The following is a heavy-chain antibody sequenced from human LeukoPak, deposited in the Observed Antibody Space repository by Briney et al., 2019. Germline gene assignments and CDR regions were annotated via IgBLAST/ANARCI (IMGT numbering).Heavy chain of an antibody. CDR3: ARDAELQGLYAFDL. D-gene: IGHD3-10*01. Sequence: GGSLRLSCVASGFSLSDYYMSWVRQAPGKGLKWVSFISNSGYSIYYADSVKGRFTISRDNAKNSVFLQMNSLGAEDTALYYCARDAELQGLYAFDLCGQGTLITVSS. CDR1: GFSLSDYY. J-gene: IGHJ3*01. CDR2: ISNSGYSI. V-gene: IGHV3-11*04.